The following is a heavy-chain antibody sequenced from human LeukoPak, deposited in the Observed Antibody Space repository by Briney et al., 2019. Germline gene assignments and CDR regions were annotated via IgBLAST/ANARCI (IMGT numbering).Heavy chain of an antibody. D-gene: IGHD2-2*01. J-gene: IGHJ4*02. CDR1: GFTFSRNA. CDR2: LSGSGGDT. Sequence: GGSLRLSCAASGFTFSRNALSWVRQAPGKGLEWVSSLSGSGGDTYYADSVKGRFTISRDNAKNMVYLQMNSPRAEDTAVYYCAKDPYGTRYFDYWGQGTLVTVSS. CDR3: AKDPYGTRYFDY. V-gene: IGHV3-23*01.